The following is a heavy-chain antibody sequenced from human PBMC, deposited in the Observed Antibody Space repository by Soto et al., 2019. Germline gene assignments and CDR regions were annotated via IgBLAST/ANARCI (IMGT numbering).Heavy chain of an antibody. CDR2: IRTSNGDT. J-gene: IGHJ4*02. CDR3: ATALGTSGWFDY. D-gene: IGHD6-25*01. Sequence: QVQLVQSGGEVKKPGASVKVSCKASAYTFTIYGITWVRQAPGQGPEWMGWIRTSNGDTNYAQNFQGRVTMTTDTSTNTVFMDLRSLRSDDTAEYYCATALGTSGWFDYWGQGTLLTVSS. V-gene: IGHV1-18*01. CDR1: AYTFTIYG.